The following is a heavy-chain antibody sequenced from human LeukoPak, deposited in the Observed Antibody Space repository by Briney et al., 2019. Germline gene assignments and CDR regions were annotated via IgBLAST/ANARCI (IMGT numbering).Heavy chain of an antibody. J-gene: IGHJ4*01. CDR3: ARGAYSFDY. D-gene: IGHD4-11*01. V-gene: IGHV3-74*01. Sequence: PGGSLRLSCAASGFSISSFWMHWVRQAPGKGVVWVTRINSDGSSITYVDSVKGRFAISRDNAKNTFHLQMNSLTDDDTAVYYCARGAYSFDYWAQGTLVTVSS. CDR1: GFSISSFW. CDR2: INSDGSSI.